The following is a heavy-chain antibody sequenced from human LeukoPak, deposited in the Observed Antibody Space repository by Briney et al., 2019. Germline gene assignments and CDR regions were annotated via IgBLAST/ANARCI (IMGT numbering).Heavy chain of an antibody. D-gene: IGHD1-20*01. CDR3: ARGGYNWNMFDY. Sequence: ASVKVSCKASGYTFTGYYMHWVRQAPGQGLEWMGIINPSGGSTTYAQKFQGRVTMTRDTSTSTVYMELSSLRSEDTAVYYCARGGYNWNMFDYWGQGTLVTVSS. CDR2: INPSGGST. CDR1: GYTFTGYY. J-gene: IGHJ4*02. V-gene: IGHV1-46*03.